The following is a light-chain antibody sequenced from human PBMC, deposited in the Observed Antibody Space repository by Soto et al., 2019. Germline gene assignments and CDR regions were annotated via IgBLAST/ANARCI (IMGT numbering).Light chain of an antibody. Sequence: EIVMTQSPVTLSVSPGERATLSCRASQTLYNNLAWYQQKLGQAPRLLIYGASARATDIPARFSGSGSGTEFTRTISGLQSEDFAIYYCQQYSDWPLTFGGGTKVEIK. J-gene: IGKJ4*01. CDR2: GAS. CDR3: QQYSDWPLT. CDR1: QTLYNN. V-gene: IGKV3-15*01.